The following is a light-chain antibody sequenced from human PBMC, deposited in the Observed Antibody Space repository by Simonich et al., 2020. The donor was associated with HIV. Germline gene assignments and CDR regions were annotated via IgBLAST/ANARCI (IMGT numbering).Light chain of an antibody. Sequence: EIVLTQSPGTLYLSPGERATLSCRPSQSVSRSYLAWYQQKPGLAPRLLIYDASSRATGIPDRVSGSGSGTDFTLTISRLEPEDFAVYYCQQYGSSPYTFGQGTKLEIK. CDR3: QQYGSSPYT. CDR1: QSVSRSY. V-gene: IGKV3D-20*01. CDR2: DAS. J-gene: IGKJ2*01.